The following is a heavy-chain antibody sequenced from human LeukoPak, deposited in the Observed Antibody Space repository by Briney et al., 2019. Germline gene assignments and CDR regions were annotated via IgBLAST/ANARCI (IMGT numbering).Heavy chain of an antibody. CDR3: ARDQRIQRYGFDP. CDR1: GGSISSSSYY. V-gene: IGHV4-39*07. J-gene: IGHJ5*02. Sequence: SETLSLTCTVSGGSISSSSYYWGWIRQPPGKGLEWIGSIYYSGSTNYNPSLKSRVTISVDTSKNQFSLKLSSVTAADTAVYYCARDQRIQRYGFDPWGQGTLVTVSS. CDR2: IYYSGST. D-gene: IGHD5-18*01.